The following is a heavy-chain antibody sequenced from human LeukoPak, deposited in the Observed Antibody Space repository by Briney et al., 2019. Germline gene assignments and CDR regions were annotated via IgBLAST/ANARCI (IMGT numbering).Heavy chain of an antibody. V-gene: IGHV4-61*02. CDR3: ARENIELVPAAVDGWFDP. CDR2: IYSSGNT. D-gene: IGHD2-2*01. Sequence: SETLSLTCTVSGDSISGVSSYWSWIRQPPGKALEWIGRIYSSGNTNYNPSLKSRVTMSLDTSKNQFSLKLTSVTAADTAVYYCARENIELVPAAVDGWFDPWGQGTLVTVSS. J-gene: IGHJ5*02. CDR1: GDSISGVSSY.